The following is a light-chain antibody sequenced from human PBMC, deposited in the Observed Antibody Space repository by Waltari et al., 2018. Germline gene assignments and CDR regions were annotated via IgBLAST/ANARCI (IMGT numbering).Light chain of an antibody. J-gene: IGKJ1*01. V-gene: IGKV1-5*03. CDR2: KAS. CDR1: QSIVVW. CDR3: LQYNSYPWT. Sequence: DIQVTQSPSTLSASVGDRVPIPCRASQSIVVWLAWYQQKPGKAPRLLIYKASYLESGVPSRFSGSASGTAFTLTISSLQADDFATYYCLQYNSYPWTFGQGTTVEIK.